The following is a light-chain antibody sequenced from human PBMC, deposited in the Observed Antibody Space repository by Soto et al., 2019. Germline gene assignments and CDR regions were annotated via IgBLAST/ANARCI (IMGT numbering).Light chain of an antibody. V-gene: IGKV1-33*01. Sequence: DIQMTQSPSSLSASVGDRVTITCQASQGINYYLNWYQQKPGKAPKLLIYDSSNLKTGVPSRFSGSGSETDFTFTISSLHPDDVATYYCQHYDHVPLSFGGGTKVEIK. CDR3: QHYDHVPLS. CDR2: DSS. CDR1: QGINYY. J-gene: IGKJ4*01.